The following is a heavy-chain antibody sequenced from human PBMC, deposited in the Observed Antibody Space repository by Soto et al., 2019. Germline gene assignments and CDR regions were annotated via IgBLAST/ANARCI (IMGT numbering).Heavy chain of an antibody. CDR3: ARAHEGYSSSSNDYYYYMDV. V-gene: IGHV1-8*01. CDR2: MNPNSGNT. Sequence: ASVKVSCKASGYTFTSYDINWVRQATGQGLEWMGWMNPNSGNTGYAQKFQGRVTMTRNTSISTAYMELSSLRSEDTAVYYCARAHEGYSSSSNDYYYYMDVWGKGTXVTVSS. D-gene: IGHD6-6*01. J-gene: IGHJ6*03. CDR1: GYTFTSYD.